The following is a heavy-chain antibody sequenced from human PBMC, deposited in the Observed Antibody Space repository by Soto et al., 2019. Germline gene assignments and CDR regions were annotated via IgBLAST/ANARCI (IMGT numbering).Heavy chain of an antibody. Sequence: SETLSLTCAVYGGSFSGYYWSWIRQPPGKGLEWIGEINHSGSTNYNPSLKSRVTISVDTSKNQFSLKLSSVTAADTTVYYCARGRRFFYSYGLVYDYYGMDVWGQGTTVTVSS. CDR1: GGSFSGYY. J-gene: IGHJ6*02. CDR3: ARGRRFFYSYGLVYDYYGMDV. CDR2: INHSGST. V-gene: IGHV4-34*01. D-gene: IGHD5-18*01.